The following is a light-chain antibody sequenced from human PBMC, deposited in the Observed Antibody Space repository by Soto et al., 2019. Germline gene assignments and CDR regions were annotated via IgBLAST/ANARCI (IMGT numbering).Light chain of an antibody. V-gene: IGKV3-11*01. CDR3: QQYCSYPRT. Sequence: TVVTQSASNRNFSPGERATLSCRASQSVSSYLAWYQQKPGQAPRLLIYDASNRATGIPARFSGSGSGTDFTLTISCLQPEDFATYYCQQYCSYPRTFGQGTKVDIK. CDR2: DAS. CDR1: QSVSSY. J-gene: IGKJ1*01.